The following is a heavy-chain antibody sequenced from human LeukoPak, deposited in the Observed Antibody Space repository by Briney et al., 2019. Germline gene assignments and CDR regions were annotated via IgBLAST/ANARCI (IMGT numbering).Heavy chain of an antibody. V-gene: IGHV4-34*01. CDR3: ATLGEYYDSSGYYYN. D-gene: IGHD3-22*01. J-gene: IGHJ4*02. CDR2: INHSGST. CDR1: GGSFSGYY. Sequence: SETLSLTCAVYGGSFSGYYWSWIRQPPGKGLEWIGEINHSGSTNYNPSLKSRVTISVDTSKNQFSLKLTSVTAADTAVYYCATLGEYYDSSGYYYNWGQGTLVTISS.